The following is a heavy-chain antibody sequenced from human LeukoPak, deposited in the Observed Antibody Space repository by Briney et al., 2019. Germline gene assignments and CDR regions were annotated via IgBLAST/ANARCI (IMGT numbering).Heavy chain of an antibody. CDR3: TRLSVLVDY. CDR2: MKTKADGGTT. V-gene: IGHV3-15*01. D-gene: IGHD2-8*02. J-gene: IGHJ4*02. Sequence: GGSLRLSCAASGLTFSNVWMSWVCQAPRKGLEWVCRMKTKADGGTTNYPAPVRRISTIPREESKDTLYLQMNSLKTEDTAVYYCTRLSVLVDYWGQGALVTVSS. CDR1: GLTFSNVW.